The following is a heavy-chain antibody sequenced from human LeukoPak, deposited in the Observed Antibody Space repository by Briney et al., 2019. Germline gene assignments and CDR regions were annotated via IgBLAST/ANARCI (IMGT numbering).Heavy chain of an antibody. CDR2: IGTTGDI. J-gene: IGHJ6*02. D-gene: IGHD3-10*01. CDR1: GFTFNTFV. V-gene: IGHV3-13*01. CDR3: ARGGDYYGSGSYPGDGMDV. Sequence: PGGSRRPSCAASGFTFNTFVMHWVRQSKGKGLEWVSTIGTTGDIYYAGSVKGRFTISRENAKSSLYLQMNSLRAADTAVYYCARGGDYYGSGSYPGDGMDVWGQGTTVIVSS.